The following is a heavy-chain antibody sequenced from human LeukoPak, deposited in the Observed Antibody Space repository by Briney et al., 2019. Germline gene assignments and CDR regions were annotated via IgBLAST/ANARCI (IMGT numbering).Heavy chain of an antibody. CDR1: GFTTNY. V-gene: IGHV3-66*03. D-gene: IGHD1-14*01. J-gene: IGHJ4*02. CDR2: IYSCDTT. CDR3: ARDLWDATGY. Sequence: GSLRLSCAVSGFTTNYMSWVRQAPGEGLEWVSVIYSCDTTYYADSVRGRFTISRDISKNTLYLQMNSLRPEDTAVYHCARDLWDATGYWGQGTLVTVSS.